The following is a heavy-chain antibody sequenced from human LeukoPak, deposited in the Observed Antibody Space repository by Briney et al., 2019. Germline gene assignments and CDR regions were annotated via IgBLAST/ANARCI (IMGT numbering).Heavy chain of an antibody. CDR3: AGVTVATGEY. CDR2: INHSGST. Sequence: SESLSLTCAVYGGTFSGYYWSWIRQPTGKGLKWIGEINHSGSTNYNPSLKSRVTISEDTSKNQFSLKLSSVTAADTAVYYCAGVTVATGEYRGQGTLVTVSS. D-gene: IGHD5-12*01. V-gene: IGHV4-34*08. J-gene: IGHJ4*02. CDR1: GGTFSGYY.